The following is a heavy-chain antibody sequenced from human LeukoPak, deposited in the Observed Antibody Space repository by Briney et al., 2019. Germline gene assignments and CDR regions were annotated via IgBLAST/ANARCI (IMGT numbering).Heavy chain of an antibody. CDR3: ARDGEVGVGRWFVP. Sequence: PGGSLRLSCAASGLTFSASAINWVRQASGKGLEWVGRVRSKASNYATEYAASVKGRFTISRDDSKNTAYLQMNSLRAEDTAVYYCARDGEVGVGRWFVPWGQGTLVTVSS. CDR1: GLTFSASA. CDR2: VRSKASNYAT. V-gene: IGHV3-73*01. D-gene: IGHD1-26*01. J-gene: IGHJ5*02.